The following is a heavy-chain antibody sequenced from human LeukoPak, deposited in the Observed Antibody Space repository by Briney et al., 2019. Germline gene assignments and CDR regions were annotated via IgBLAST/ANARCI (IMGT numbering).Heavy chain of an antibody. D-gene: IGHD6-6*01. J-gene: IGHJ4*02. CDR2: IYSDGST. CDR3: ARGSSSPTHFDY. CDR1: GFTVSSSY. Sequence: AGGSLRLSCAASGFTVSSSYMSWVRQAPGKGLEWVSVIYSDGSTYYTDSVKGRFTISRDNSKNMLYLQMNNLRAEDMAVYYCARGSSSPTHFDYWGQGTLVTVSS. V-gene: IGHV3-53*01.